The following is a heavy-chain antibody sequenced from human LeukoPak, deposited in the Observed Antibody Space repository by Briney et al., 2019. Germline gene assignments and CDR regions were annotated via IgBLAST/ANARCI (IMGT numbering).Heavy chain of an antibody. CDR3: AGFFYDNSGYAFDI. Sequence: SVKVSCKASGGSFTFTSHAIRWVRQAPGQGLEWKGGLIPIYGSATYAQKFQGRLTTSSDESTRTVYMEMSSLRAEDSAVHYCAGFFYDNSGYAFDIWGQGTMVTVSS. CDR2: LIPIYGSA. J-gene: IGHJ3*02. V-gene: IGHV1-69*13. D-gene: IGHD3-22*01. CDR1: GGSFTFTSHA.